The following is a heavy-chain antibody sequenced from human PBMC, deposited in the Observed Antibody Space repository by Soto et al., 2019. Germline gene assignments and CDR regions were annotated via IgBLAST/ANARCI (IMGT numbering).Heavy chain of an antibody. CDR1: GYTFSSNY. J-gene: IGHJ3*02. CDR2: INTRGGST. CDR3: ARAVTTAVRYVSDDDAFDI. Sequence: ASVKVPCKASGYTFSSNYLHWVRQAPGRGLEWMGVINTRGGSTSYSQNLQGRVTMTRDTSTSTVYMELSSLRSEDTAVYYCARAVTTAVRYVSDDDAFDIWGQGTTVTVSS. V-gene: IGHV1-46*01. D-gene: IGHD4-17*01.